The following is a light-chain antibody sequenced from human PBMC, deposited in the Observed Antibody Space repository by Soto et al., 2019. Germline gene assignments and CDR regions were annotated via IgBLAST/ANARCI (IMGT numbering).Light chain of an antibody. CDR3: QHYGNAPPSIT. V-gene: IGKV3-20*01. J-gene: IGKJ3*01. CDR1: QSLSSSY. Sequence: EIVLTQSPGTLSLSPGERATLSCRASQSLSSSYLVWYQQKPGQAPRLLIYGASSRATGIPDRFSGSGSGTDFTLTISRLEPEDVAVYYCQHYGNAPPSITLGHVNKVYI. CDR2: GAS.